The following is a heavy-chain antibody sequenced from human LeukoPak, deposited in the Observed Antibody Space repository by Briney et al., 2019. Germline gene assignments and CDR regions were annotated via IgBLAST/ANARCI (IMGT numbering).Heavy chain of an antibody. CDR1: GSIFSNAW. D-gene: IGHD1-1*01. CDR2: IKSKVAGGTI. V-gene: IGHV3-15*01. J-gene: IGHJ5*02. CDR3: TTDADNWDDGGWFDP. Sequence: SGGSLRLSCAASGSIFSNAWMSWVRQAPGQGLEWVGRIKSKVAGGTIDYAAPVKGRFTISRDDSKNTLYLQMNSLKTEDTGMYYCTTDADNWDDGGWFDPWGQGSLVTVSS.